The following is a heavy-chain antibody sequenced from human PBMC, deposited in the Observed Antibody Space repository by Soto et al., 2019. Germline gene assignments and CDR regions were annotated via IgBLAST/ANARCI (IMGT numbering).Heavy chain of an antibody. Sequence: QLQLQESGSGLVKPSQTLSLTCAVSGVSISSDGYSWSWIRQPPGKGLEWIGFIYQSGSTNYNPPLRGRGTMSVDRSKNQVSLKLTSVTAADTAVYYCARAYYDFWTSYHYGMDVWGQGTTVTVSS. CDR3: ARAYYDFWTSYHYGMDV. D-gene: IGHD3-3*01. J-gene: IGHJ6*02. CDR2: IYQSGST. CDR1: GVSISSDGYS. V-gene: IGHV4-30-2*01.